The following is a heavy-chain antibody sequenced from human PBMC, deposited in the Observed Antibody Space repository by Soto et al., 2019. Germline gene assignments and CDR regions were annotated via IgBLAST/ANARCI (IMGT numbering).Heavy chain of an antibody. J-gene: IGHJ6*02. Sequence: ETLSLTCTVSGGSISSSSYYWGWIRQPPGKGLEWIGSIYYSGSTYYNPSLKSRVTISVDTSKNQFSLKLSSVTAADTAVYYCASSIRYYDILTGFTYYYYGMDVWGQGTTV. CDR2: IYYSGST. V-gene: IGHV4-39*01. CDR3: ASSIRYYDILTGFTYYYYGMDV. D-gene: IGHD3-9*01. CDR1: GGSISSSSYY.